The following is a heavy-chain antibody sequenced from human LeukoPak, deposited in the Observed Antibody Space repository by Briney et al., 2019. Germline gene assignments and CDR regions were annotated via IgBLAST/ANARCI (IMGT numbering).Heavy chain of an antibody. CDR3: AREYYYDSSGYYFQNAFDI. CDR1: GYTFTSYG. D-gene: IGHD3-22*01. CDR2: ISAYNGNT. Sequence: GASVKVSCKASGYTFTSYGISWVRQAPGQGLEWMGWISAYNGNTNYAQKLQGRVTMTTDTSTSTAYMELRSLRSDDTAVYYCAREYYYDSSGYYFQNAFDIWGQGTMVTVSS. J-gene: IGHJ3*02. V-gene: IGHV1-18*01.